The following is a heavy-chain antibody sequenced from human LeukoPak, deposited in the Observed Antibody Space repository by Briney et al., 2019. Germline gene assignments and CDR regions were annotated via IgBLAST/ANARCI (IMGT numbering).Heavy chain of an antibody. J-gene: IGHJ4*02. Sequence: PGGSLRLSCAASGFTFSSYAMSWVRQAPGKGLEWVSAISGSGGSTYYADSVKGRFTNSRDNSKNTLYLQMNSLRAEDTAVYYCAKSVVRFLEWLHDYWGQGTLVTVSS. CDR1: GFTFSSYA. D-gene: IGHD3-3*01. CDR3: AKSVVRFLEWLHDY. V-gene: IGHV3-23*01. CDR2: ISGSGGST.